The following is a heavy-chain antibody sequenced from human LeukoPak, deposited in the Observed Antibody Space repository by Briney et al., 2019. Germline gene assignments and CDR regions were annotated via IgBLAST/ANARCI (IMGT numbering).Heavy chain of an antibody. CDR2: INHSGST. J-gene: IGHJ4*02. CDR1: GGSFSGYY. Sequence: SETLSLTCAVYGGSFSGYYWSWIRQPPGKGLEWIGEINHSGSTNYNPSLKSRVTISVDTSKNQFSLKLNSVTAADTAVYYCARSYDSSCYYAPFDYWGQGTLVTVSS. D-gene: IGHD3-22*01. CDR3: ARSYDSSCYYAPFDY. V-gene: IGHV4-34*01.